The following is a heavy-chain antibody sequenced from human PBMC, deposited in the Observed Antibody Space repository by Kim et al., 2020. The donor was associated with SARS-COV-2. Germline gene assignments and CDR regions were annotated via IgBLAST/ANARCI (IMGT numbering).Heavy chain of an antibody. CDR1: GFTFSSYG. Sequence: GGSLRLSCAASGFTFSSYGIHWVRQAPGKGLEWVAVIWYDGNQEYYGDSVRRRFAISRDNSKNTVYLQMNSLRAEDTAVYYCVRDGRASLDYWGQGTLVTVSS. CDR2: IWYDGNQE. CDR3: VRDGRASLDY. J-gene: IGHJ4*02. V-gene: IGHV3-33*08.